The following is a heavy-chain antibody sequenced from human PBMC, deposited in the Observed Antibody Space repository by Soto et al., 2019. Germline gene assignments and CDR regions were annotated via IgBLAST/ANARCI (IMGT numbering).Heavy chain of an antibody. J-gene: IGHJ6*02. CDR1: GGSVSSGSYY. V-gene: IGHV4-61*01. D-gene: IGHD2-2*02. CDR3: ASVTRTCISTSCYRYYYGMDV. Sequence: QVQLQESGPGLVKPSETLSLTCTVSGGSVSSGSYYWSWIRQPPGKGLEWIGYIYYSGSTNYTPSLKSRVTISVDTSKNQFSLKLSSVTAADTAVYYCASVTRTCISTSCYRYYYGMDVWGQGTTVTVSS. CDR2: IYYSGST.